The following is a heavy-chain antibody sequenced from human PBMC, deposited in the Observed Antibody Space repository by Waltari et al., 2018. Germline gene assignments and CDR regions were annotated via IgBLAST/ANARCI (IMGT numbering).Heavy chain of an antibody. CDR1: YTFTTYY. Sequence: YTFTTYYMHWVRQAPGQGLEWMGIITPSGGSTTYAQKFQGRITMTRDTSTSTVYLELSSLRSEDTAVYYCAGVAVTATRVGWFDPWGLGTLVTVSS. D-gene: IGHD2-15*01. CDR2: ITPSGGST. V-gene: IGHV1-46*03. CDR3: AGVAVTATRVGWFDP. J-gene: IGHJ5*02.